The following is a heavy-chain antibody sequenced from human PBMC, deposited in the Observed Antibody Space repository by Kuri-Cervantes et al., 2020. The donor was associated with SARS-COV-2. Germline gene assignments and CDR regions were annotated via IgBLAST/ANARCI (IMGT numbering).Heavy chain of an antibody. CDR3: ARSTPFRQLLVISQGGAFEN. V-gene: IGHV1-2*04. J-gene: IGHJ3*02. CDR1: GYTFTAYY. D-gene: IGHD1-1*01. Sequence: ASVKVSCKASGYTFTAYYMHWVRQAPGQGLEWMGGINPNSGGTNYAQKVQDWVTMTRDTSISTVYMELSSLRADDTAMYYCARSTPFRQLLVISQGGAFENWGQGTMVTVSS. CDR2: INPNSGGT.